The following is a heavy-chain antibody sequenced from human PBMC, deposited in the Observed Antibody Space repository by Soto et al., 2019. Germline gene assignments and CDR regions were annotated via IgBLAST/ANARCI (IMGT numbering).Heavy chain of an antibody. D-gene: IGHD3-10*01. CDR1: GFTFSNAW. CDR3: TTAYLYGSGSFDP. Sequence: GGSLRLSCAASGFTFSNAWMNWVRQAPGKGLEWVGRIKSKTDGGTTDYAAPVKGRFTISRIDSKNTLYLQMNSLKTEDTAVYYCTTAYLYGSGSFDPWGQGTLVTVSS. CDR2: IKSKTDGGTT. J-gene: IGHJ5*02. V-gene: IGHV3-15*07.